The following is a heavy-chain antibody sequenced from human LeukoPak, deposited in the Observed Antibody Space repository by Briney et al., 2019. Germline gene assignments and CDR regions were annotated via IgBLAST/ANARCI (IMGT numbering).Heavy chain of an antibody. CDR1: GGSFSGYY. CDR3: ARVFSPQVMDYDFWSGSNYYYYMDV. V-gene: IGHV4-34*01. J-gene: IGHJ6*03. Sequence: SETLSLTCAVYGGSFSGYYWSWIRQPPGKGLEWIGEINHSGSTNYNPSLKSRVTISVDTSTNHFSLKLSSVTAADTAVYYCARVFSPQVMDYDFWSGSNYYYYMDVWGKGTTVTVSS. CDR2: INHSGST. D-gene: IGHD3-3*01.